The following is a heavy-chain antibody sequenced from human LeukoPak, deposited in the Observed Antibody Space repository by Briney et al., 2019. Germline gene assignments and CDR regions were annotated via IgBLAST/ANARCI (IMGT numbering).Heavy chain of an antibody. CDR2: IYYSGST. V-gene: IGHV4-59*01. Sequence: SETLSLTCTVSGGSISSYYWSWIRQPPGKGLDWIGYIYYSGSTNYNPSLKGRVTISVDTSKNQFSLKLSSVTAADTAVYYCARAGYSNYEQNWFDPWGQGTLVTVSS. CDR3: ARAGYSNYEQNWFDP. J-gene: IGHJ5*02. CDR1: GGSISSYY. D-gene: IGHD4-11*01.